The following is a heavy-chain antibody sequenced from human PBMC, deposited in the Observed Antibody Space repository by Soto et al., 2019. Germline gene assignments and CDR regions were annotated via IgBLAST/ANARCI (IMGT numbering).Heavy chain of an antibody. CDR3: ARDRYNWNDGSDY. Sequence: PSETLSLTCTVSGGSVSSGSYYWSWIRQPPGKGLEWIGYIYYSGSTNYNPSLKSRVTISVDTSKNQFSLKLSSVTAADTAVYYCARDRYNWNDGSDYWGQGTLVTVS. D-gene: IGHD1-1*01. J-gene: IGHJ4*02. V-gene: IGHV4-61*01. CDR2: IYYSGST. CDR1: GGSVSSGSYY.